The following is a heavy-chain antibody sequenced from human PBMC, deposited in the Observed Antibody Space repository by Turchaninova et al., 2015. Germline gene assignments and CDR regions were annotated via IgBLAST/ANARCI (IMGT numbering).Heavy chain of an antibody. CDR1: GFSLTTSGVG. V-gene: IGHV2-5*02. Sequence: QITLKESGPTLMKPTQTPALTCTFSGFSLTTSGVGVGWVRQPPGKALEWLALIYWDDDKRYSPFLKSRLTIIKDTSKNQVVLIMTNMDPVDTATYYCAHRRGGYNWDDAYFDYWGQGALVTVSS. CDR2: IYWDDDK. CDR3: AHRRGGYNWDDAYFDY. D-gene: IGHD1-20*01. J-gene: IGHJ4*02.